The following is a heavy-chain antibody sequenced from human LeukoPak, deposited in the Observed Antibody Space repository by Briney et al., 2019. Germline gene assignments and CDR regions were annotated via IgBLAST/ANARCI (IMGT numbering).Heavy chain of an antibody. CDR2: IYSGGST. D-gene: IGHD3-3*01. CDR3: ARRGYDFCSGYFDY. Sequence: GGSLRLSCAASGFTVSSNYMSWVRQAPGKGLEWVSVIYSGGSTYYADSVKGRFTISRDNSKNTLYLQMNSLRAEDTAVYYCARRGYDFCSGYFDYWGQGTLVTVSS. CDR1: GFTVSSNY. V-gene: IGHV3-53*01. J-gene: IGHJ4*02.